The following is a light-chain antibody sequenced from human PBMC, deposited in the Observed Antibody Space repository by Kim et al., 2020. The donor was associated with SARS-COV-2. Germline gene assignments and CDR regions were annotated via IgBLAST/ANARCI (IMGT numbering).Light chain of an antibody. Sequence: VSPGQTAHIAGSGVNVGGGYVSWYQQRPGQTPVLVMYQDIERPSGIPDRFSGSNSGNTATLTISGTQAMDEADYYCQAWDNNAAIFGGGTQLTVL. CDR3: QAWDNNAAI. CDR2: QDI. CDR1: NVGGGY. V-gene: IGLV3-1*01. J-gene: IGLJ2*01.